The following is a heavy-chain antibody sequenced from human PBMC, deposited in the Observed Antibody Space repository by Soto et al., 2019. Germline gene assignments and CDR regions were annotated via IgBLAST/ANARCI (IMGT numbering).Heavy chain of an antibody. J-gene: IGHJ4*02. CDR2: ISANGQGI. CDR3: AKYRDYPLYQFHY. Sequence: GGSLRLSCTASGFTFTYYAFSWVRQAPGKGLEWVSAISANGQGIYYADSVRGRFTISRDNSKNTVFLHMDSLRAEDTALYSCAKYRDYPLYQFHYWGQGTLVTVSS. D-gene: IGHD2-2*01. CDR1: GFTFTYYA. V-gene: IGHV3-23*01.